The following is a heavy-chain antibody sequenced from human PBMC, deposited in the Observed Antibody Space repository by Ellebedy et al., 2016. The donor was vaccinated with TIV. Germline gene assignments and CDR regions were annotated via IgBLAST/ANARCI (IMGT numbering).Heavy chain of an antibody. Sequence: AASVKVSCKASGGTFSRHVISWVRQAPGQGLEWMGRTIPILGLANYAQKFQGRVTITADKSTGTAYMELRSLRSEDTAVYYCAREPSGVGWYDSCWFDPWGQGTLVTVSS. CDR2: TIPILGLA. V-gene: IGHV1-69*04. CDR1: GGTFSRHV. J-gene: IGHJ5*02. CDR3: AREPSGVGWYDSCWFDP. D-gene: IGHD6-19*01.